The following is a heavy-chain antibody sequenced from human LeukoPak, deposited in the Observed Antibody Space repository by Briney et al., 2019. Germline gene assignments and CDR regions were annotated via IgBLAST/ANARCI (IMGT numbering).Heavy chain of an antibody. Sequence: GASVKVSCKASGYTFTTYDINWVRQATGQGLEWMGWMNPNSGNTGYAQKFQGRVTMTRNTSISTAYMELSSLRSEDTAVYYCAREYNSNLFHYYGSGSYRFDPWGQGTLVTVSS. CDR3: AREYNSNLFHYYGSGSYRFDP. CDR2: MNPNSGNT. V-gene: IGHV1-8*01. D-gene: IGHD3-10*01. J-gene: IGHJ5*02. CDR1: GYTFTTYD.